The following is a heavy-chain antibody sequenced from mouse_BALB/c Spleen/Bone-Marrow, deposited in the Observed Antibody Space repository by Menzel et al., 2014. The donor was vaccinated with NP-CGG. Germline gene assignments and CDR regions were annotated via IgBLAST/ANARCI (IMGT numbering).Heavy chain of an antibody. CDR1: GFTFSSYG. D-gene: IGHD1-1*01. CDR2: INSNGGST. J-gene: IGHJ2*01. CDR3: ARDYYGSSYYFVY. Sequence: VQLQQSGGGLVQPGGPLKLSCAASGFTFSSYGMSWVRQTPDKRLELVATINSNGGSTYYPDSVKGRFTISRDNAKNTLYLQMSSLKSEDTAMYYCARDYYGSSYYFVYWGRGTTLTVSS. V-gene: IGHV5-6-3*01.